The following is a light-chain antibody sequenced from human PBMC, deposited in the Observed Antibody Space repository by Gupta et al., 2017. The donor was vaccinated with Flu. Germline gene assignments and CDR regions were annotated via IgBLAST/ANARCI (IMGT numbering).Light chain of an antibody. J-gene: IGKJ4*01. CDR3: QQYNNWPFVT. CDR2: GSS. CDR1: QSVRTN. Sequence: EIVMTQSPATLSVSPGERATLSCGASQSVRTNVAWYQQKPGQAPRLLIYGSSTRATDVPARFSGSGSGTEFTLTIISLQSEDFAVYYCQQYNNWPFVTFGGGTKVEIK. V-gene: IGKV3-15*01.